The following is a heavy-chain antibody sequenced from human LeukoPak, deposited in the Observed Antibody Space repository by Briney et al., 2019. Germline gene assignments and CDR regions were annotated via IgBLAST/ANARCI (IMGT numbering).Heavy chain of an antibody. J-gene: IGHJ4*02. V-gene: IGHV3-74*01. CDR2: INSDGSST. Sequence: PGGSLRLSRAASGFTFSSYWMYWVRQAPGKGLEWVSRINSDGSSTSYADSVKGRFTISRDNAKNTLYLQMNSLRAEDTAVYYCATLFITTGYWGQGTLVTVSS. D-gene: IGHD3-22*01. CDR3: ATLFITTGY. CDR1: GFTFSSYW.